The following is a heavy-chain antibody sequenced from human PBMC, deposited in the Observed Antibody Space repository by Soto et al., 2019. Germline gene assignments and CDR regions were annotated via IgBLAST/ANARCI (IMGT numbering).Heavy chain of an antibody. D-gene: IGHD3-22*01. J-gene: IGHJ4*02. CDR3: ASEYYSDNSGYSPGGF. Sequence: GGSLRLSCAASGLTFSSYGMSWVRQAPGKGLELVANIKHDGSQNYYVDSVKGRFTISRDNAKNYLYLQLNTLRVEDTAVYYCASEYYSDNSGYSPGGFWGQGTLVTVSS. CDR1: GLTFSSYG. V-gene: IGHV3-7*01. CDR2: IKHDGSQN.